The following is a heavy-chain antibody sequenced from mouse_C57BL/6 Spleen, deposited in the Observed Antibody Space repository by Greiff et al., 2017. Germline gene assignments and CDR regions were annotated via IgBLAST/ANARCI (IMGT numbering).Heavy chain of an antibody. CDR1: GYTFTSYW. J-gene: IGHJ2*01. CDR2: INPSNGGT. V-gene: IGHV1-53*01. D-gene: IGHD2-4*01. CDR3: AAIYYDYDAHFLFDY. Sequence: QVQLQQPGAELVKPGASVKLSCKASGYTFTSYWMHWVKQRPGRGLEWIGNINPSNGGTNYNEKFKSKATLTVDKSSSTAYMQLSSLTSEDSAVYYCAAIYYDYDAHFLFDYWGQGTTLTVSS.